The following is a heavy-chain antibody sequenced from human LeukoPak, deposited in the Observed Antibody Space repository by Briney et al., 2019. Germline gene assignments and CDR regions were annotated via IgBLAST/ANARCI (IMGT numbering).Heavy chain of an antibody. Sequence: GGSLRLSCAASGFTLTTYAMTWVRQAPGKGLEWVSGITASGPTTYYADSVKGRFTFSRGNSKNTLYLQMNSLRAEDTAVYYCAKDADDYVSYFDYWGQGTLVTVSS. CDR2: ITASGPTT. D-gene: IGHD4-17*01. CDR1: GFTLTTYA. CDR3: AKDADDYVSYFDY. J-gene: IGHJ4*02. V-gene: IGHV3-23*01.